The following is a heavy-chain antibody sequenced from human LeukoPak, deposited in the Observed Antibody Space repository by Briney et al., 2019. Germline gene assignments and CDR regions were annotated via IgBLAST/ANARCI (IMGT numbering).Heavy chain of an antibody. D-gene: IGHD3-9*01. CDR1: GFTFDDYT. CDR3: AKDSDDILTGYFDY. CDR2: ISWDGGST. V-gene: IGHV3-43*01. J-gene: IGHJ4*02. Sequence: PGGSPRLSCAASGFTFDDYTMHWVRQAPGKGLEWVSLISWDGGSTYYADSVKGRFTISRDNSKNSLYLQMNSLKTEDTALYYCAKDSDDILTGYFDYWGQGTLVTVSS.